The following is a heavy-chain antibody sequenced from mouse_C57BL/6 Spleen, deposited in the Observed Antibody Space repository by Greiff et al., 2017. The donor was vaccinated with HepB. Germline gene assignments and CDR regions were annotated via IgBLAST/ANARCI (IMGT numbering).Heavy chain of an antibody. CDR1: GYTFTSYW. CDR2: IDPSDSET. Sequence: VQLQQPGAELVRPGSSVKLSCKASGYTFTSYWMHWVKQRPIQGLEWIGNIDPSDSETHYNQKFKDKATLTVDKSSSTAYMQLSSLTSEDSAVYYCARDYYGSSPVYFDYWGQGTTLTVSS. D-gene: IGHD1-1*01. CDR3: ARDYYGSSPVYFDY. J-gene: IGHJ2*01. V-gene: IGHV1-52*01.